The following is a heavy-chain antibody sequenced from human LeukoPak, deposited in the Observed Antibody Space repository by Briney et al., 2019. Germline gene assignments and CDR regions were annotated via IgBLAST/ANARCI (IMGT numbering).Heavy chain of an antibody. CDR2: VTGTSSPI. D-gene: IGHD5-18*01. V-gene: IGHV3-48*01. J-gene: IGHJ3*02. CDR1: GFTFGTYS. Sequence: GGSLRLSCEVSGFTFGTYSMNWVRQAPGKGLEWVSYVTGTSSPIYYADSVKGRFTISRDNAKNSLYLQMNSLRAEDTAVYYCARDPGYGYSGAFDIWGQGTMVTVSS. CDR3: ARDPGYGYSGAFDI.